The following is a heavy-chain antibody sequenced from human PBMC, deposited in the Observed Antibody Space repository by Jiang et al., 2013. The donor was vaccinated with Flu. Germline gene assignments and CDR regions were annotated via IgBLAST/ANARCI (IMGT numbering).Heavy chain of an antibody. D-gene: IGHD2-15*01. Sequence: LLKPSETLSLTCAVYGGSFSGYYWSWIRQPPGKGLEWIGEINHSGSTNYNPSLKSRVTISVDTSKNQFSLKLSSVTAADTAVYYCARGTRFRYCSGGSCYALTTYYYYGMDVWGQGTTVTVSS. CDR3: ARGTRFRYCSGGSCYALTTYYYYGMDV. V-gene: IGHV4-34*01. J-gene: IGHJ6*02. CDR2: INHSGST. CDR1: GGSFSGYY.